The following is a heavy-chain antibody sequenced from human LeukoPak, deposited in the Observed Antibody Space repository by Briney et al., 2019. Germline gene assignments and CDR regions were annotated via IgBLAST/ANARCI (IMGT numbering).Heavy chain of an antibody. CDR2: IYSGGST. V-gene: IGHV3-66*01. Sequence: GGSLRLSCAASGFTVSSNYMSWVRQAPGKGLEWVSVIYSGGSTYYADSVKGRFTISRDNSKSTLYLQMNSLRAEDTAVYYCAKISVRGVIITGAFDIWGQGTMVTVSS. J-gene: IGHJ3*02. CDR1: GFTVSSNY. D-gene: IGHD3-10*01. CDR3: AKISVRGVIITGAFDI.